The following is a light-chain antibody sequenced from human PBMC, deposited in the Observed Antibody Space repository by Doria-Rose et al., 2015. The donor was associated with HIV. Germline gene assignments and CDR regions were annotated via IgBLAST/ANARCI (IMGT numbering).Light chain of an antibody. CDR3: QQYYDSPS. J-gene: IGKJ3*01. Sequence: DIRLTQSPESLGMSLCERATLNCKSNQSLLYTSKDYLAWYQQKPGQPPKLLIYWASTRQSGVPARFSGSGSRTDFTLTISSLEAEDVAVYYCQQYYDSPSFGPGTTVDIK. CDR1: QSLLYTSKDY. CDR2: WAS. V-gene: IGKV4-1*01.